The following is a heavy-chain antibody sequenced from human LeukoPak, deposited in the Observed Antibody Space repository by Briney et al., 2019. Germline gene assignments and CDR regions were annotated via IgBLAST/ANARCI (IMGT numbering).Heavy chain of an antibody. J-gene: IGHJ4*02. CDR1: GYTFTSYD. CDR3: ARRVAAAGQRVFDH. Sequence: ASVKVSCKASGYTFTSYDINWVRQATGQGLEWMGWMNPYSGDTGYAQNLQGRVTMTGNTAITTAYMELRSLKSEDTAVYYCARRVAAAGQRVFDHWGQGTLVTVFS. D-gene: IGHD6-13*01. CDR2: MNPYSGDT. V-gene: IGHV1-8*01.